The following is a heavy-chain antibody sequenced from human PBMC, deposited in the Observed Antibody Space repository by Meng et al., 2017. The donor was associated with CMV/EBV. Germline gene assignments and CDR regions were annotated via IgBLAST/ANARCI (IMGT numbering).Heavy chain of an antibody. D-gene: IGHD2-21*01. V-gene: IGHV3-74*01. CDR1: GFTFSSYW. CDR3: ARDALYCGGDCYSDY. J-gene: IGHJ4*02. Sequence: GESLKISCAASGFTFSSYWMHWVRQAPGKGLVWVSRINSDGSSTSYADSVKGRFTISRDNAKNTLYLQMNSLRAKDTAVYYCARDALYCGGDCYSDYWGQGTLVTVSS. CDR2: INSDGSST.